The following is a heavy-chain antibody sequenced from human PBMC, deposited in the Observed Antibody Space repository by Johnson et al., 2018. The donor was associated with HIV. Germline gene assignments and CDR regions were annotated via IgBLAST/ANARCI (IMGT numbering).Heavy chain of an antibody. Sequence: QMQLVESGGGLVQPGGSLRLSCAASGFTFSSYGMHWVRQAPGKGLEWVAVISYDGSNKYYADSVKGRFTISIDNSKNTLYLQMNSLRAEDTAVYYCASCGGDCRDAFDIWGQGTMVTVSS. CDR3: ASCGGDCRDAFDI. CDR1: GFTFSSYG. D-gene: IGHD2-21*02. V-gene: IGHV3-30*03. CDR2: ISYDGSNK. J-gene: IGHJ3*02.